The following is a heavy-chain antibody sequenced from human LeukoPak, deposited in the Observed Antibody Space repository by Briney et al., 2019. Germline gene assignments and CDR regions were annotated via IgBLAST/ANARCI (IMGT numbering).Heavy chain of an antibody. CDR3: ARVGALSSSWLLY. Sequence: GGSLRLSCAASGFTFGNAWMNWVRQAPGKGLEWVSSISRSATTIYYADSVKGRFTISRDNAKNSLYLQMNSLRAEDTAVYFCARVGALSSSWLLYWGQGTLVTVSS. CDR2: ISRSATTI. D-gene: IGHD6-13*01. CDR1: GFTFGNAW. V-gene: IGHV3-48*04. J-gene: IGHJ4*02.